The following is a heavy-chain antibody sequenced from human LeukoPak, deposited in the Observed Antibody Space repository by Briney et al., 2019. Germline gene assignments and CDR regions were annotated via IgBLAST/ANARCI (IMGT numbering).Heavy chain of an antibody. V-gene: IGHV3-21*01. CDR2: ISSSSSYI. CDR3: ARDLGSGSYDYYYHYMDV. Sequence: GGSLRLSCAASGFTFSSYSMNWVRQAPGKGLEWVSSISSSSSYIYYADSVKGRFTISRDNAKNSLYLQMNSLRAEDTAVYYCARDLGSGSYDYYYHYMDVWGKGTTVTVSS. J-gene: IGHJ6*03. CDR1: GFTFSSYS. D-gene: IGHD3-10*02.